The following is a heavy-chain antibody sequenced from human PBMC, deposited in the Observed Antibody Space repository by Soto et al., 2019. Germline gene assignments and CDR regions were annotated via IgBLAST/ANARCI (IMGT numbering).Heavy chain of an antibody. CDR3: ARGHWGSRDGYWYFDL. J-gene: IGHJ2*01. CDR2: TYYRSKWYN. D-gene: IGHD7-27*01. CDR1: GDSVSSNSAA. Sequence: KQSQTLSLTCAISGDSVSSNSAAWNWIRQSPSRGLEWLGRTYYRSKWYNDYAVSVKSRITINPDTSKNQFSLQLNSVTPEDTAVYYCARGHWGSRDGYWYFDLWGRGTLVTVSS. V-gene: IGHV6-1*01.